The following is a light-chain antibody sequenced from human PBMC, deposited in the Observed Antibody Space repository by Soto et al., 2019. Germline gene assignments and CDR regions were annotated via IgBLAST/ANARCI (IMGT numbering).Light chain of an antibody. CDR1: QSVSSS. J-gene: IGKJ4*01. Sequence: EIVLTQSPATLSVSPGERATLSCRASQSVSSSLAWYQQKPGQAPRLLIYGASTRATGIPARFSGSGSGTEFTLTISSLQSEDFAVYYCQQYNNWSPELTFGGGTKVEIK. CDR2: GAS. CDR3: QQYNNWSPELT. V-gene: IGKV3-15*01.